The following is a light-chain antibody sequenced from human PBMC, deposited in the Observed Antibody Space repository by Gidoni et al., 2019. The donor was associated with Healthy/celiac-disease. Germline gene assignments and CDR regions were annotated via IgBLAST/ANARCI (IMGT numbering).Light chain of an antibody. CDR2: EVS. J-gene: IGLJ3*02. CDR1: SSDVGSYNL. CDR3: CSYAGSSTFE. Sequence: QSALTQPASVSGSPGPSITISCTGTSSDVGSYNLVSWYQQHPGKAPKLMIYEVSKRPSGVSNRFSGSKSGNTASLTISGLQAEDEADYYCCSYAGSSTFEFGGGTKLTVL. V-gene: IGLV2-23*02.